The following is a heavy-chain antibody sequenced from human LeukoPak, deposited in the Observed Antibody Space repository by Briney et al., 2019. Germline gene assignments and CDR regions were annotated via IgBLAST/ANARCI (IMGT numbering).Heavy chain of an antibody. V-gene: IGHV1-8*03. Sequence: ASVKVSCKASGCTFTSYDINWVRQATGQGLEWMGWMNPNSGNTGYAQKFQGRVTITRNTSISTAYMELSSLRSEDTAVYYCARANIAAAGVDYWGQGTLVTVSS. J-gene: IGHJ4*02. CDR3: ARANIAAAGVDY. CDR2: MNPNSGNT. D-gene: IGHD6-13*01. CDR1: GCTFTSYD.